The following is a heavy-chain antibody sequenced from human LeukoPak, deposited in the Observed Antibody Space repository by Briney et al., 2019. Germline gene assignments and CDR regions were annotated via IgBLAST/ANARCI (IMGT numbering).Heavy chain of an antibody. CDR1: GFTVSSNY. CDR3: AKDSSVFHYDSRNLDY. Sequence: GGSLRLSCAASGFTVSSNYMSWVRQAPGKGLEWVSVIYSGGSTYCADSVKGRFTISRDNSKNTLYLQMNSLRAEDSAVYYCAKDSSVFHYDSRNLDYWGQGTLVTVSS. D-gene: IGHD3-22*01. CDR2: IYSGGST. V-gene: IGHV3-53*01. J-gene: IGHJ4*02.